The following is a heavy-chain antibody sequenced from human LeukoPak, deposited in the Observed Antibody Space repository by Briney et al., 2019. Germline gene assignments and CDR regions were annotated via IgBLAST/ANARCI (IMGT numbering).Heavy chain of an antibody. J-gene: IGHJ4*02. D-gene: IGHD6-13*01. V-gene: IGHV4-61*02. CDR3: ARETGLLAAADR. CDR1: GGSISSGSYY. CDR2: IYTSGST. Sequence: SETLSLTCTVSGGSISSGSYYWSWILRPAGKGLDWIGRIYTSGSTNYNPSLKSRVTLSVDTSKNQFSLKLNSVTAADTAVYYCARETGLLAAADRWGQGTLVTVSS.